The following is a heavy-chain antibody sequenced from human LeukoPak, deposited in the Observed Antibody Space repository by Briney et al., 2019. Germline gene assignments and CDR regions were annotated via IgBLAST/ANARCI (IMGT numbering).Heavy chain of an antibody. CDR1: GYTFTNYV. Sequence: ASVKVSCKASGYTFTNYVVHWVRQAPGQRLEWMGWINAGNGNTKYSQKFQGRVTITRDTSANTAYMELSSLRSEDTAVYYCARGMGFGETIDYWGQGTLVTVSS. V-gene: IGHV1-3*01. D-gene: IGHD3-10*01. J-gene: IGHJ4*02. CDR2: INAGNGNT. CDR3: ARGMGFGETIDY.